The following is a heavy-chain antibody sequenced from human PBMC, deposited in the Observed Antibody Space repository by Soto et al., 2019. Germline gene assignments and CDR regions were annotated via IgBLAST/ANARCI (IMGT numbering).Heavy chain of an antibody. CDR3: AKGGRGTYYYYYGVDV. CDR1: GFTFSGYG. D-gene: IGHD1-1*01. V-gene: IGHV3-30*18. J-gene: IGHJ6*02. Sequence: PGGSLRLSCAASGFTFSGYGMHWFRQAPGKGLEWVAVISYDGNNKYYADSVKGRFTISRDNSKNTLYLQMNSLRAEDTAVYYCAKGGRGTYYYYYGVDVWGQGTTVTVSS. CDR2: ISYDGNNK.